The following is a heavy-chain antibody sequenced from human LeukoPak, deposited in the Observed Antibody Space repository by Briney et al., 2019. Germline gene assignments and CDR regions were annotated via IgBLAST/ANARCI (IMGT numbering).Heavy chain of an antibody. D-gene: IGHD2-21*01. J-gene: IGHJ3*02. CDR1: GFTFSSYF. CDR3: ARERQDTILHSGAFDI. V-gene: IGHV3-30-3*01. CDR2: IASDGSHT. Sequence: GRSLRLSCAASGFTFSSYFMHWVRQAPGKGLEWVADIASDGSHTFYVESVKGRFTISRDNSKNTPYLQMNSLRAEDTAVYFCARERQDTILHSGAFDIWGQGTMVTVSS.